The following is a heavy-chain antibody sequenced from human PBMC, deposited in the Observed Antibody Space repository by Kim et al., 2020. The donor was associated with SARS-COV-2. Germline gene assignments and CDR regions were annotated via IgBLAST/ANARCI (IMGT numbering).Heavy chain of an antibody. Sequence: GGSLRLSCAASGFTFSNYGMHWVRQAPGKGLEWVAVIWYDGSNKYYADSVKGRFTISRDNSKNTIYLQMNSLRAEDTAVHYCASNHEGCRFDPWGQGTLATVYS. CDR2: IWYDGSNK. J-gene: IGHJ5*02. CDR1: GFTFSNYG. CDR3: ASNHEGCRFDP. V-gene: IGHV3-33*08.